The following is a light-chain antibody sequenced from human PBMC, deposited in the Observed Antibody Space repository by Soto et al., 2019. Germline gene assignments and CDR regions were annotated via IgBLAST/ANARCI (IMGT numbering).Light chain of an antibody. V-gene: IGLV2-23*02. J-gene: IGLJ1*01. Sequence: QSVLTQPASVSGSPGQSITISCTGTNSDVESYNLVSWYQQHPGKAPKLVIYEVNKRPAGVSKRFSGSRSGDTASLTISGLQAEDEADYYCSSYAGPITFYVFGTGTKLTVL. CDR2: EVN. CDR1: NSDVESYNL. CDR3: SSYAGPITFYV.